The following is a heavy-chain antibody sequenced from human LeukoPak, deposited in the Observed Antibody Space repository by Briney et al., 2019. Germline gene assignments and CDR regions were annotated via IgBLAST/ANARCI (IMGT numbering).Heavy chain of an antibody. V-gene: IGHV4-31*03. Sequence: SETLSLTCTVSGGSISSGGYYWSWIRQHLGKGLEWIGFIFYSGSTYYNPSLKSRVTISIDTSKNQFSLKLSSVTAADTAVYYCARVYLRDGYSFDYWGQGTLVTVSS. J-gene: IGHJ4*02. CDR2: IFYSGST. CDR3: ARVYLRDGYSFDY. CDR1: GGSISSGGYY. D-gene: IGHD5-24*01.